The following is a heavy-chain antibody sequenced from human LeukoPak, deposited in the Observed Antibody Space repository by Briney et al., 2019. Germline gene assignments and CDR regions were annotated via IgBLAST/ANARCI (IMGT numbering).Heavy chain of an antibody. CDR1: GGSISSYY. J-gene: IGHJ4*02. CDR2: IYYSGST. D-gene: IGHD3-3*01. CDR3: ARGDYDFWSGYYFSSDY. V-gene: IGHV4-59*08. Sequence: SETLSLTCTVSGGSISSYYWSWIRQPPGKGLEWIGYIYYSGSTNYNPSLKSRVTISVDTSKNQFSLKLSSVTAADTAVYYCARGDYDFWSGYYFSSDYWGQGTLVTVSS.